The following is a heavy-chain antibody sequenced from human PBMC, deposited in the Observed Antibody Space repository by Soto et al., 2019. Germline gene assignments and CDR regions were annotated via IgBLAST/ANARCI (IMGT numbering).Heavy chain of an antibody. D-gene: IGHD5-18*01. CDR3: ARGGYSYGSFLGLVDV. Sequence: SETLSLTCTVSGGSISSGGYYWSWIRQHPGKGLEWIGYIYYSGSTYYNPSLKSRVTISVDTSKNQFSLKLSSVTAADTAVYYCARGGYSYGSFLGLVDVWGKGTTVTVSS. CDR2: IYYSGST. CDR1: GGSISSGGYY. V-gene: IGHV4-31*03. J-gene: IGHJ6*04.